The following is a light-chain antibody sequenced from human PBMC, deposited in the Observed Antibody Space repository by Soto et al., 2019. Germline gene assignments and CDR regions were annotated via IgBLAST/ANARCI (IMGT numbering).Light chain of an antibody. CDR3: SAYAGSNNFAV. CDR1: SSDVGGYNF. V-gene: IGLV2-8*01. CDR2: EVT. J-gene: IGLJ2*01. Sequence: QSVLTQPPSASGSPGQSVTISCTGTSSDVGGYNFVSWYQQHPGKAPKLMIYEVTKRPSGVPDRFSGSKSGNTASLTVSGLQADDEADYYGSAYAGSNNFAVFGGGTKLTVL.